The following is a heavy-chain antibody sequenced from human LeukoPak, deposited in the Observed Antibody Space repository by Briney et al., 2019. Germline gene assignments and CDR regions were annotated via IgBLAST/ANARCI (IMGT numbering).Heavy chain of an antibody. D-gene: IGHD3-9*01. CDR3: AKDDYDILTGYYSIDY. CDR2: NSGSGGST. V-gene: IGHV3-23*01. J-gene: IGHJ4*02. CDR1: GFTFSSYA. Sequence: GGSLRLSCAASGFTFSSYAMSWVRQAPGKGLEWVSANSGSGGSTYYADSVKGRFTISRDNSKNTLYLQMNSLRAEDTAVYYCAKDDYDILTGYYSIDYWGQGTLVTVSS.